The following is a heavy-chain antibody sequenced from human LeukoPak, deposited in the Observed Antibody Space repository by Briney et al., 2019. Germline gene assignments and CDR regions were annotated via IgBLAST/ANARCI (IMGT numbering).Heavy chain of an antibody. Sequence: GRSLRLSCAAAGFTFSNYWMHWVRQAPGKGLVWVSRIKTDGSSTSYADSVKGRFTISRDNAKNTLYLQMNTMSAEDTAVYFCARGGTSGCLDYWGQGTLVTVSS. D-gene: IGHD6-19*01. CDR2: IKTDGSST. CDR1: GFTFSNYW. V-gene: IGHV3-74*01. CDR3: ARGGTSGCLDY. J-gene: IGHJ4*02.